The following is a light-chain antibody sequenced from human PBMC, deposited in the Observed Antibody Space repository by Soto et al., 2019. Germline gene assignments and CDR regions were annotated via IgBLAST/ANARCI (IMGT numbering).Light chain of an antibody. Sequence: QAVVTQPPSASGTPGQRVTISCSGSSSNIGSNPVNWYQQLPGTAPKLLIYSDNQRPSGVPDRFSGSKSGTSASLAISGLQSEDEADYYCAAWDDSLHGPMMFGGGTKLTVL. CDR3: AAWDDSLHGPMM. CDR1: SSNIGSNP. J-gene: IGLJ3*02. V-gene: IGLV1-44*01. CDR2: SDN.